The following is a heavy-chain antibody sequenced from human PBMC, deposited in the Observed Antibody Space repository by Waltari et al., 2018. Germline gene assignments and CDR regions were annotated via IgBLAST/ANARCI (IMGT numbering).Heavy chain of an antibody. CDR3: ARGITSAFDY. D-gene: IGHD1-20*01. CDR1: GFRFREYY. J-gene: IGHJ4*02. CDR2: ISSSGTTI. Sequence: QMVESGGGLVWPGGSLTLSCAAAGFRFREYYMSWIRQTLGKGLEWVSYISSSGTTILYADSVKGRFTISRDNAKNSLHMEMNNLRAEDTAVYYCARGITSAFDYWGQGSLVTVSS. V-gene: IGHV3-11*01.